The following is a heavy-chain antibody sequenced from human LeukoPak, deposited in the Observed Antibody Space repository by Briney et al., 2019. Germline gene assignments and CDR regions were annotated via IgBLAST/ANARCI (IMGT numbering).Heavy chain of an antibody. Sequence: ARSLCLSCAASSFTFDDNAMHRVRQAPGKDLEWVSGISSNSGSIDYADSVKGRFTISRDNAKNSLYLQMNSLRAEDTALYYCTKGAHYYDSSGYWSWGQGTLVTVSS. D-gene: IGHD3-22*01. CDR3: TKGAHYYDSSGYWS. CDR1: SFTFDDNA. V-gene: IGHV3-9*01. CDR2: ISSNSGSI. J-gene: IGHJ5*02.